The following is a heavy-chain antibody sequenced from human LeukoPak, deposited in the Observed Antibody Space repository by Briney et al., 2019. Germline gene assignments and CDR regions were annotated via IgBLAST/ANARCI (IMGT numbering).Heavy chain of an antibody. CDR1: GGTFSSYA. Sequence: GASVKVSCKACGGTFSSYAISWVRQAPGQGLEWMGRIIPIFGTANYAQKFQGRVTITTDESTSTAYMELSSLRSEDTAVYYCGRGYSSSWYSNWFDPWGQGTLVTVSS. V-gene: IGHV1-69*05. D-gene: IGHD6-13*01. CDR2: IIPIFGTA. J-gene: IGHJ5*02. CDR3: GRGYSSSWYSNWFDP.